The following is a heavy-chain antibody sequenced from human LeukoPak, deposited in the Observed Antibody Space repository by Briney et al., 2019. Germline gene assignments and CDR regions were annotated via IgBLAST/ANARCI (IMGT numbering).Heavy chain of an antibody. CDR2: ISSSSTYI. Sequence: GGSLRLSCAASGFTFSSYSMNWVRQAPGKGLEWVSSISSSSTYIYYADSMKGRFTISRDNSKNTLYVQMNSLRAEDTAVYYCSPLSGVRGVMPSGMGVWGQGTTVTVSS. V-gene: IGHV3-21*01. CDR1: GFTFSSYS. CDR3: SPLSGVRGVMPSGMGV. D-gene: IGHD3-10*01. J-gene: IGHJ6*02.